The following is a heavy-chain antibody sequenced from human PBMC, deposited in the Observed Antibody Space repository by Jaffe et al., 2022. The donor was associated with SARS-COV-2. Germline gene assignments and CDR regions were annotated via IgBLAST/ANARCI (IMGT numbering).Heavy chain of an antibody. D-gene: IGHD3-22*01. J-gene: IGHJ6*03. CDR2: IFSNDEK. Sequence: QVTLKESGPVLVKPTETLTLTCTVSGFSLSNTRMGVTWIRQPPGKALEWLAHIFSNDEKSYSTSLKSRLTISKDTSKSQVVLTMTNMDPVDTATYYCARICDDSSGYYYLPYNYYMDVWGRGTSVTVSS. CDR1: GFSLSNTRMG. CDR3: ARICDDSSGYYYLPYNYYMDV. V-gene: IGHV2-26*01.